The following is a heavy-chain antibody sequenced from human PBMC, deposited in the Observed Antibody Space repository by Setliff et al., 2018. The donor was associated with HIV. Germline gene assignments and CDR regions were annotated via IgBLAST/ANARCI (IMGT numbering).Heavy chain of an antibody. J-gene: IGHJ3*02. CDR2: IYYSGST. Sequence: ASETLSLTCTVSGGSISTYYWSWIRQPPGKGLEWIGYIYYSGSTNYNPSLKSRVTISVDTSKNQFSLKLSSVTATDTAVYYCARTSGDYGGYTFDIWGQGTTVTVSS. CDR1: GGSISTYY. D-gene: IGHD4-17*01. CDR3: ARTSGDYGGYTFDI. V-gene: IGHV4-59*08.